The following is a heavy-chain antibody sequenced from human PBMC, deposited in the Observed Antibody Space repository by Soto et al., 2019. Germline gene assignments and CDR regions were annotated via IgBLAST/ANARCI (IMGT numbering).Heavy chain of an antibody. CDR2: IYYSGST. D-gene: IGHD3-9*01. J-gene: IGHJ4*02. CDR1: GGSLSSSSFY. V-gene: IGHV4-39*02. Sequence: PPETLSLTCTGPGGSLSSSSFYWGGIRPPPGKGLEWIGSIYYSGSTYYNPYLKRRVTISVDTSKTHSALKLRSVTAADTAVYYCVGLSYDILPGYLSRFDYWGQGTLVTVS. CDR3: VGLSYDILPGYLSRFDY.